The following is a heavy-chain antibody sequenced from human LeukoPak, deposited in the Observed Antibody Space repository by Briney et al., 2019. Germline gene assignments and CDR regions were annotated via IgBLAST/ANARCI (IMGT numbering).Heavy chain of an antibody. V-gene: IGHV3-15*01. Sequence: PVGSLRLSCAASGVTFNNAWMSWGRQAPRTGRKGCGRIKSKTSGGTTDYAAPVEGRFTISRDDSKNTLFLQMNSLKTEDTAFYYCTTYMAARPDNFGFWGQGPLVTVSS. CDR3: TTYMAARPDNFGF. CDR2: IKSKTSGGTT. D-gene: IGHD6-6*01. CDR1: GVTFNNAW. J-gene: IGHJ4*02.